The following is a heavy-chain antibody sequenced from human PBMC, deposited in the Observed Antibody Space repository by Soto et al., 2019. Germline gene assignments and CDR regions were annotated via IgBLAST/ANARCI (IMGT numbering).Heavy chain of an antibody. J-gene: IGHJ4*02. Sequence: GGSLRLSCAASGFTFSSYAMSWVRQAPGKGLEWVSAISGSGGSTYYADSVKGRFTISRDNSKNTLYLQMNSLRAEDTAVYYCAKDKFNWTPPLAGHFGLFDCWGRGTLVTVSS. V-gene: IGHV3-23*01. D-gene: IGHD1-1*01. CDR1: GFTFSSYA. CDR3: AKDKFNWTPPLAGHFGLFDC. CDR2: ISGSGGST.